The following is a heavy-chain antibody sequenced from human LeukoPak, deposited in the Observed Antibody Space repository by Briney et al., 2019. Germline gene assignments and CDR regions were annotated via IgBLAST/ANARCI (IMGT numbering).Heavy chain of an antibody. Sequence: SETLSLTCTVSGGSISSSSYYWGWIRQPPGKGLEWIGSIYYSGSTYYNPTLKSRVTISVDTSKNQFSLKLSSVTAADTAVYYCARDGYYDSSGLHYWGQGTLVTVSS. CDR1: GGSISSSSYY. J-gene: IGHJ4*02. V-gene: IGHV4-39*07. CDR2: IYYSGST. CDR3: ARDGYYDSSGLHY. D-gene: IGHD3-22*01.